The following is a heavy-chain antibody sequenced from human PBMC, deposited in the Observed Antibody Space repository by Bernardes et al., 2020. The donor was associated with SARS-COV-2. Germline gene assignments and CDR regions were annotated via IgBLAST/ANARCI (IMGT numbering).Heavy chain of an antibody. D-gene: IGHD1-26*01. CDR2: ISYDGRNK. Sequence: GGSLRLSCAASGFTFSSYGMHWVRQAPGKGLEWVAVISYDGRNKYYADSVKGRFTISRDNSKNTLYLQMNSLRAEDTAVYMAAGDLLPQYGMDVWGQGTTVTGSS. V-gene: IGHV3-30*03. CDR1: GFTFSSYG. J-gene: IGHJ6*02. CDR3: AGDLLPQYGMDV.